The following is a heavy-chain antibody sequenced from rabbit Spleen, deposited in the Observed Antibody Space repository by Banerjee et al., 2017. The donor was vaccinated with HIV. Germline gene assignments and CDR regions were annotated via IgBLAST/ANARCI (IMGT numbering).Heavy chain of an antibody. Sequence: QEQLEESGGDLVKPDGSLTITCTASGFSFNVDYVMCWVRQAPGKGLEWIGCMNTYTTKTVYATWAKDPFTISKTSSTTVTLQMTSLTAADTATYFCARDLAVVLGWHFNLWGPGTLVTVS. CDR3: ARDLAVVLGWHFNL. J-gene: IGHJ4*01. CDR2: MNTYTTKT. D-gene: IGHD3-3*01. CDR1: GFSFNVDYV. V-gene: IGHV1S45*01.